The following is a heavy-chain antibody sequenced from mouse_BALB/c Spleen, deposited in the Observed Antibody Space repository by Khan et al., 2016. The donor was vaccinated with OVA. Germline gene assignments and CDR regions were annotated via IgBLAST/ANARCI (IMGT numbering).Heavy chain of an antibody. D-gene: IGHD1-1*01. CDR1: GYTFTSFW. Sequence: QVQLKESGPELVRPGASVKMSCKASGYTFTSFWINWVKQRPGQGLEWIGMIDPSKSETRLNQKFKDKATLNVDKSSNTAYMQLSRLTSEDSAVYYCTRGGYGSPFAYWGQGTLVTVSA. J-gene: IGHJ3*01. CDR3: TRGGYGSPFAY. V-gene: IGHV1S127*01. CDR2: IDPSKSET.